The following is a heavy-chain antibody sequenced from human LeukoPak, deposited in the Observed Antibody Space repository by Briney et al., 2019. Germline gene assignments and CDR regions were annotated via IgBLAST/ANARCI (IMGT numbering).Heavy chain of an antibody. J-gene: IGHJ4*02. D-gene: IGHD2-15*01. CDR3: ARVVVVAATMDYYFDY. V-gene: IGHV1-18*01. Sequence: ASVKVSCKASGYTFTSYGISWVRQAPGQGLEWMGWISAYNGNTNYAQKLEGRVTMTTDTSTSTAYMELRSLRSDDTAVYCCARVVVVAATMDYYFDYWGQGTLVTVSS. CDR2: ISAYNGNT. CDR1: GYTFTSYG.